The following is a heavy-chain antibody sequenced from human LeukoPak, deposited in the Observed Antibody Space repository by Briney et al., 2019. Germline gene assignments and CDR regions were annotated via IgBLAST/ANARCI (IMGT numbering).Heavy chain of an antibody. CDR1: GYTFTSYD. V-gene: IGHV1-8*01. CDR3: ARLGCSSTSCYTGFDY. CDR2: MNPNSGNT. D-gene: IGHD2-2*02. J-gene: IGHJ4*02. Sequence: ASVKVSCKASGYTFTSYDINWVRQATGQGLEWMGWMNPNSGNTDYAQKLQGRVTMTTDTSTSTAYMELRSLRSDDTAVYYCARLGCSSTSCYTGFDYWGQGTLVTVSS.